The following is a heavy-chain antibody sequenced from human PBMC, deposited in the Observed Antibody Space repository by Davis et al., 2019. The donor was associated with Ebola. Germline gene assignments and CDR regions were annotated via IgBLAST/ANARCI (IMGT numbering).Heavy chain of an antibody. V-gene: IGHV3-21*04. CDR2: ISISGTYI. Sequence: GESLKISCAASGFTFSSYWMSWVRQAPGKGLEWVSSISISGTYIYYADSVKGRFTISRDTSKNTMFLQMTGLRAKDTAIYYCARGGLLSALDLWGQGTMVSVSS. CDR1: GFTFSSYW. CDR3: ARGGLLSALDL. D-gene: IGHD2-15*01. J-gene: IGHJ3*01.